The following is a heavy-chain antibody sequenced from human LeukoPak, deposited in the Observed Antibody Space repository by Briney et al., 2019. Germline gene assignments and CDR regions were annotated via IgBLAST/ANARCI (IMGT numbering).Heavy chain of an antibody. CDR1: GGSISSGGYY. CDR2: IYYSGST. Sequence: PSQTLSLTCTVSGGSISSGGYYWSWIRQHPGKGLEWIGYIYYSGSTYYNPSLKSRVTISVDTYKNQFSLKLSSVTAADTAVYYCARIQYYDFWSGYYSYYLDYWGQGTLVTVSS. V-gene: IGHV4-31*03. CDR3: ARIQYYDFWSGYYSYYLDY. D-gene: IGHD3-3*01. J-gene: IGHJ4*02.